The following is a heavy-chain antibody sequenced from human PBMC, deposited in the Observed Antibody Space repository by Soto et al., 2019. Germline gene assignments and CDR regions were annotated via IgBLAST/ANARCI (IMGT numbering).Heavy chain of an antibody. CDR1: GGTFSSYT. J-gene: IGHJ6*02. V-gene: IGHV1-69*02. D-gene: IGHD3-22*01. CDR2: IIPILGIA. Sequence: SVKVSCKASGGTFSSYTISWVRQAPGQGLEWMGRIIPILGIANYAQKFQGRVTITADKSTSTAYMELSSLRSEDTAVYYCARGSDYDSSGYYYYYGMDVWGQGTTVTVSS. CDR3: ARGSDYDSSGYYYYYGMDV.